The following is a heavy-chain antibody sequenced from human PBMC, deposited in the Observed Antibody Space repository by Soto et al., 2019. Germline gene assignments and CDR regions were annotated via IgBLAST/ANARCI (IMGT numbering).Heavy chain of an antibody. J-gene: IGHJ3*02. D-gene: IGHD6-13*01. Sequence: GGSLRLSCAASGFTFSSYSMNWVRQAPGKGLEWVSYISSSSSTIYYADSVKGRFTISRDNAKNSLYLQMNSLRAEDTAVYYCARDRGAYSSRTTDAFEIWGQGTMVTVSS. CDR1: GFTFSSYS. V-gene: IGHV3-48*01. CDR2: ISSSSSTI. CDR3: ARDRGAYSSRTTDAFEI.